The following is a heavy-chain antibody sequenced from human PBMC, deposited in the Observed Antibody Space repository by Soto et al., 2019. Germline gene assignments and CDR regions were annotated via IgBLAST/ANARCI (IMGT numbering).Heavy chain of an antibody. CDR1: GFTISCKKY. V-gene: IGHV3-53*01. J-gene: IGHJ3*01. Sequence: GGSLRLSCAAFGFTISCKKYVAWVRQAPGKGLEWVSALYDLDGSFYAASVKGRFTTSSDSSKTTVYLQMNDLRPDDTAVYYCATWHEREHAYDVWGQGTTVTVSS. CDR2: LYDLDGS. CDR3: ATWHEREHAYDV. D-gene: IGHD1-1*01.